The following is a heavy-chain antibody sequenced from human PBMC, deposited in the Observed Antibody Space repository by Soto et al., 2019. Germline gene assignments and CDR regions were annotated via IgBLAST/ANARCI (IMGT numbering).Heavy chain of an antibody. CDR2: IYYSGST. V-gene: IGHV4-31*03. Sequence: PSETLSLTCTVSGGSISSGGYYWSWIRQHPGKGLEWIGYIYYSGSTYYNPSLKSRVTISVDTSKNQFSLKLSSVTAADTAVYYCARIGGYCSSTSFYAGDYYYYMDVWGKGTTVTVSS. CDR3: ARIGGYCSSTSFYAGDYYYYMDV. J-gene: IGHJ6*03. CDR1: GGSISSGGYY. D-gene: IGHD2-2*01.